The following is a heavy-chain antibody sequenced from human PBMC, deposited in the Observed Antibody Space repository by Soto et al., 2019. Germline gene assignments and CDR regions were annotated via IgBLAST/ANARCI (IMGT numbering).Heavy chain of an antibody. CDR1: GFTFSSYA. CDR2: ISGSGGST. D-gene: IGHD2-21*02. J-gene: IGHJ4*02. CDR3: AKDQIQRQWCGGDCYPKCFDY. V-gene: IGHV3-23*01. Sequence: EVQLLESGGGLVQPGGSLRLSCAASGFTFSSYAMSWVRQAPGKGLEWVSAISGSGGSTYYADSVKGRFTISRDNSKNTLYLQMNSLRAEYTAVYYCAKDQIQRQWCGGDCYPKCFDYWGQGTLVTVSS.